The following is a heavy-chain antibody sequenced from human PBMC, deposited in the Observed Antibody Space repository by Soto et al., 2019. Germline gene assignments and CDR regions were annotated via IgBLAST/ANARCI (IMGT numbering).Heavy chain of an antibody. CDR2: IYPGDSDT. D-gene: IGHD5-12*01. CDR1: GYSFTSYW. Sequence: GESLKISCKGSGYSFTSYWIGWVRQMPGKGLEWMGVIYPGDSDTRYSPSFQGQVTISADKSISTAYLQWSSLKASDTAMYYCARSFRGWLQFHYFDYWGQGTLVTVSS. V-gene: IGHV5-51*01. J-gene: IGHJ4*02. CDR3: ARSFRGWLQFHYFDY.